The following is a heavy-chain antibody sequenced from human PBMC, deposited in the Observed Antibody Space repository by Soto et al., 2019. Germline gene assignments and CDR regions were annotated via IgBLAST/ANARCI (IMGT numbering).Heavy chain of an antibody. CDR2: IYWDDDR. V-gene: IGHV2-5*02. D-gene: IGHD2-2*01. J-gene: IGHJ4*02. Sequence: QITLKESGPSLVNPTQSLTLTCSFSGFSLTTTEVAVCWIRQPPGKALEWLALIYWDDDRRYSPSLKSRLTITKDTAKNQVVLTMTNVPPEDTATYFCAHSGPIPTVAFDYWGQGILVTVSS. CDR3: AHSGPIPTVAFDY. CDR1: GFSLTTTEVA.